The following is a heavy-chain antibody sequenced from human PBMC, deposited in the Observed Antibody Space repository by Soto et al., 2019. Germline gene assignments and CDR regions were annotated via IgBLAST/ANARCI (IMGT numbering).Heavy chain of an antibody. D-gene: IGHD6-19*01. CDR1: EFSFSTRW. V-gene: IGHV3-7*05. CDR2: IKQDGGEK. CDR3: AGGCGWTSDS. Sequence: EVQLVESGGTLVPPGGSLRLSCAVSEFSFSTRWMTWVRQAPGKGLEWVANIKQDGGEKNYLESVRGRFTISSDSAKKLLYLEMNSLRAEPTAVYYCAGGCGWTSDSWGQGTLVTVSS. J-gene: IGHJ4*02.